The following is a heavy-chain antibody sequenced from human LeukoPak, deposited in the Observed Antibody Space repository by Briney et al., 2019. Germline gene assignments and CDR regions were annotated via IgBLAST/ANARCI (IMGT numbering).Heavy chain of an antibody. CDR1: GFTFSSYS. CDR2: ISSSSSYI. D-gene: IGHD3-22*01. Sequence: GGSLRLSCAASGFTFSSYSMNWVRQAPGKGLEWVSSISSSSSYIYYADSVKGRFTISRDSAKNSLYLQMNSLRAEDTAVYYCARDLKRRVYYDSSGSDDAFDIWGQGTMVTVSS. V-gene: IGHV3-21*01. J-gene: IGHJ3*02. CDR3: ARDLKRRVYYDSSGSDDAFDI.